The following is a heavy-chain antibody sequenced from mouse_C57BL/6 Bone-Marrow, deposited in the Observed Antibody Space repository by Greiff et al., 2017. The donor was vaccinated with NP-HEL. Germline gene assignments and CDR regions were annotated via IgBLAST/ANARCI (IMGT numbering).Heavy chain of an antibody. CDR3: ARTDDGYYEGWFAY. CDR2: IYPRSGNT. J-gene: IGHJ3*01. D-gene: IGHD2-3*01. Sequence: VKLVESGAELARPGASVKLSCKASGYTFTSYGISWVKPRTGQGLEWIGEIYPRSGNTYYNEKFKGKATLTADKSSSTAYMELRSLTSEDSAVYFCARTDDGYYEGWFAYWGQGTLVTVSA. CDR1: GYTFTSYG. V-gene: IGHV1-81*01.